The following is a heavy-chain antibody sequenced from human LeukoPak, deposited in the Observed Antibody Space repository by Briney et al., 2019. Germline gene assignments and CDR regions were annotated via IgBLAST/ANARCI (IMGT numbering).Heavy chain of an antibody. D-gene: IGHD2-2*02. CDR1: GGSISSGDYY. CDR3: ARDLVVVPAAISRNNWFDP. V-gene: IGHV4-61*02. Sequence: SQTLSLTCTVSGGSISSGDYYWSWIRQPPGKGLEWIGRIYTSGSTNYNPSLKSRVTMSVDTSKNQFSLKLSSVTAADTAVYYCARDLVVVPAAISRNNWFDPWGRGTLVTVSS. CDR2: IYTSGST. J-gene: IGHJ5*02.